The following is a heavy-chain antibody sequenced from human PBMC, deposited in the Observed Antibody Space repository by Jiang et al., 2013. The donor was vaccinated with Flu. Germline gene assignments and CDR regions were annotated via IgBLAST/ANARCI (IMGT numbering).Heavy chain of an antibody. D-gene: IGHD1-1*01. Sequence: EYGSGLVKPSQTLSLTCTVSGGSISSGFYHWNWIRQPAGEGLEWIGRTYTGGSTNYNPFLTGRVNILVDMSRNQFYLRLSSVTAADTAIYYCARAPSDWNDWYFDLWGRGTLVTVSS. CDR1: GGSISSGFYH. CDR3: ARAPSDWNDWYFDL. CDR2: TYTGGST. V-gene: IGHV4-61*02. J-gene: IGHJ2*01.